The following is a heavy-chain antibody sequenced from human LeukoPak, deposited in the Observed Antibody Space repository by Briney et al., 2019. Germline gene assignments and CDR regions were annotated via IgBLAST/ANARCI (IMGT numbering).Heavy chain of an antibody. V-gene: IGHV3-23*01. CDR1: GFTFSSYA. J-gene: IGHJ1*01. Sequence: GGSLRLSCAASGFTFSSYAMSWVRQAPGKGLEGVSAISGSGGSTYYADSVKGRFTISRDNSKNTLYLQMNSLRAEGTAVYYCAKDVQIAVARTFRYFQHWGQGTLVTVSS. CDR2: ISGSGGST. CDR3: AKDVQIAVARTFRYFQH. D-gene: IGHD6-19*01.